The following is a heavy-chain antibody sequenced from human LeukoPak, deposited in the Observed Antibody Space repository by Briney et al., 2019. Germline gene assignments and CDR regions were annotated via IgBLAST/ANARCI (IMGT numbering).Heavy chain of an antibody. CDR3: ARQGSLCSGGSCFPGYFQH. CDR2: ISSSDTI. Sequence: PGGSLRLSCAASGFTFSSYSMNWVRQAPGKGLEWVSYISSSDTIYYADSVKGRFTISRDNAKNSLYLQMNSLRDEDTAVYYCARQGSLCSGGSCFPGYFQHWGQGTLVTVSS. D-gene: IGHD2-15*01. CDR1: GFTFSSYS. J-gene: IGHJ1*01. V-gene: IGHV3-48*02.